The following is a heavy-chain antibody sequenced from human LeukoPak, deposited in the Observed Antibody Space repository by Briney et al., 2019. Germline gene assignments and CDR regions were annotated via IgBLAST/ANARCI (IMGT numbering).Heavy chain of an antibody. CDR2: FDPEDGET. CDR3: ATSAQQQLVPWFDY. V-gene: IGHV1-24*01. CDR1: GYTLTELS. Sequence: GASVKVSCKVSGYTLTELSMHWVRQAPGKGLEWMGGFDPEDGETIYAQKFQGRVTMIEDTSTDTAYMELSSLRSEDTAVYYCATSAQQQLVPWFDYWGQGTLVTVSS. D-gene: IGHD6-13*01. J-gene: IGHJ4*02.